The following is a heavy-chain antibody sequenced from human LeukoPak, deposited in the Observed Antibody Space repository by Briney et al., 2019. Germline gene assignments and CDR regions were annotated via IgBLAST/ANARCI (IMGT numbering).Heavy chain of an antibody. CDR1: GFTVSSNY. CDR2: IYSGGST. CDR3: ARLNPYSSSWYGFDY. V-gene: IGHV3-53*01. Sequence: PGGSLRLSCAASGFTVSSNYMSWVRQAPGKGLEWVSVIYSGGSTYYADSVKGRFTISRDNSKNTLYLQMNSLRAEDTAVYYCARLNPYSSSWYGFDYWGQGTLVTVSS. D-gene: IGHD6-13*01. J-gene: IGHJ4*02.